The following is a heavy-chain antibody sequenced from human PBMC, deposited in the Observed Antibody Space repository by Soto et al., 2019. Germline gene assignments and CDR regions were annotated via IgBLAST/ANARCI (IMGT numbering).Heavy chain of an antibody. Sequence: EVQLVESGGGLVHPGGSLRLSCAASGFTFSNYWMHWVRQVPGKGLEWVSRINTDGGSTGYAASVKGRFTISRDNAKSTLYVQMNSLRAEGTAVYYCAKDLHYGASDFWGQGTLVTVSS. CDR2: INTDGGST. CDR3: AKDLHYGASDF. CDR1: GFTFSNYW. V-gene: IGHV3-74*01. J-gene: IGHJ4*02. D-gene: IGHD4-17*01.